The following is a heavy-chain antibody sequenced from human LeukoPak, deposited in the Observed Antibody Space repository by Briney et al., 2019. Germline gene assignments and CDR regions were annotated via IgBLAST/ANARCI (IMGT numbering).Heavy chain of an antibody. D-gene: IGHD3-10*01. V-gene: IGHV4-59*01. J-gene: IGHJ5*02. CDR1: GGSISSYY. Sequence: SETLSLTCTVSGGSISSYYWSWIRQPPGKGLEWIGYIYYSGSTNYNPSLKSRVTISVDTSKNQFSLKLSSVTAADTAVYYCAKGGSRITMVRGVDNWFDPWGQGTLVTVSS. CDR2: IYYSGST. CDR3: AKGGSRITMVRGVDNWFDP.